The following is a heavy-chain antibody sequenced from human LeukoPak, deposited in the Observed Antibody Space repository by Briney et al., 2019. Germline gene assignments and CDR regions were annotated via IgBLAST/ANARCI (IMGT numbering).Heavy chain of an antibody. V-gene: IGHV7-4-1*02. Sequence: ASVKVSCKASGYTFTNYAMNWVRQAPGQGLEWMGWINTNTGNPMYAQGFTGRFVFPLDTSVSTAYLQISSLKADDTAMYYCARGDYETHGYQTRWGQGTLVTVSS. CDR1: GYTFTNYA. CDR2: INTNTGNP. J-gene: IGHJ4*02. CDR3: ARGDYETHGYQTR. D-gene: IGHD3-22*01.